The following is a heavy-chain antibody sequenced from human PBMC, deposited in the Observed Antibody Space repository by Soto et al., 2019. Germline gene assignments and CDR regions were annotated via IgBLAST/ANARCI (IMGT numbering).Heavy chain of an antibody. CDR1: GGSFSGYY. Sequence: PSETLSLTCAVYGGSFSGYYWSWIRQPPGKGLEWIGEINHSGSTNYNPSLKSRVTISVDTSKNQFSLKLSSVTAADTAVYYCAMTGYSSRRVRFDPWGQGTLVTVSS. CDR2: INHSGST. J-gene: IGHJ5*02. V-gene: IGHV4-34*01. D-gene: IGHD6-13*01. CDR3: AMTGYSSRRVRFDP.